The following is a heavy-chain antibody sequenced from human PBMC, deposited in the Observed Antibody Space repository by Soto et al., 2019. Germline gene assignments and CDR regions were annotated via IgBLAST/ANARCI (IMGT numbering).Heavy chain of an antibody. V-gene: IGHV1-3*04. Sequence: QVQLVQSGAEVKKPGASVKVSCKTSGYTFDTYAMHWVRQAPGQRLEWMGWINTDNGNSKYSQRVHGRVTITRDTSASTAYMDLSSLRSEDTAVYFCARDAGDYLLLLYWGQGSLVTVSS. CDR2: INTDNGNS. CDR3: ARDAGDYLLLLY. D-gene: IGHD3-22*01. CDR1: GYTFDTYA. J-gene: IGHJ4*02.